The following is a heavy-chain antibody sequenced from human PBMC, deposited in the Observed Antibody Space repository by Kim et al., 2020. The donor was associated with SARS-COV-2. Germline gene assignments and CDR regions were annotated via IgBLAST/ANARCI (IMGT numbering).Heavy chain of an antibody. CDR1: GFTFGDYA. Sequence: GGSLRLSCTASGFTFGDYAMSWFRQAPGKGLEWVGFIRSKAYGGTTEYAASVKGRFTISRDDSKSIAYLQMNSLKTEDTAVYYCTRDQAQQWHNWFDPWGQGTLVTVSS. V-gene: IGHV3-49*03. CDR3: TRDQAQQWHNWFDP. J-gene: IGHJ5*02. D-gene: IGHD6-19*01. CDR2: IRSKAYGGTT.